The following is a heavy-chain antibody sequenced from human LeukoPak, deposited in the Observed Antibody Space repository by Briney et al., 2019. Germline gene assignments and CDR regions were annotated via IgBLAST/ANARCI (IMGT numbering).Heavy chain of an antibody. CDR3: ARDLSDYYDSSGYYP. Sequence: GGSLRLSCAASGFTFSSYAMSWVRQAPGKGLEWVSAISGSGGSTYYADSVKGRFTISRDNSKNTLYLQMNSLRAEDTAVYYCARDLSDYYDSSGYYPWGQGTLVTVSS. CDR2: ISGSGGST. V-gene: IGHV3-23*01. D-gene: IGHD3-22*01. J-gene: IGHJ5*02. CDR1: GFTFSSYA.